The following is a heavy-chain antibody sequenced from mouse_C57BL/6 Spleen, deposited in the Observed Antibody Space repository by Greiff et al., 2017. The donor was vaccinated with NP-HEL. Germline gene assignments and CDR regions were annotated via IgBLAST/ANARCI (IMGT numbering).Heavy chain of an antibody. D-gene: IGHD1-1*01. V-gene: IGHV1-80*01. Sequence: QVQLQQSGAELVKPGASVKISCKASGYAFSSYWMNWVKQRPGKGLEWIGQLYPGDGDTNYNGKFKGKATLTADKSSSTAYMQRSSLTSEDSAVYVCARSITTVVATSDFDYWGQGTTLTVSS. CDR3: ARSITTVVATSDFDY. J-gene: IGHJ2*01. CDR1: GYAFSSYW. CDR2: LYPGDGDT.